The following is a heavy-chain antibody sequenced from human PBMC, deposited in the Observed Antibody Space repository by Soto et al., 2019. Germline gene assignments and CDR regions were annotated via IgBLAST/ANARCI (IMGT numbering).Heavy chain of an antibody. CDR2: ISSSGSTI. CDR1: GFTFSDYY. J-gene: IGHJ6*03. CDR3: ARVTEAASPGPPNYYMDV. V-gene: IGHV3-11*01. Sequence: GGSLRHSCASAGFTFSDYYMSWIRQAPGKGLEWVSYISSSGSTIYYADSVKGRFTISRDNAKNSLYLQMNSLRAEDTAVYYCARVTEAASPGPPNYYMDVWGKGTTGTVSS. D-gene: IGHD6-13*01.